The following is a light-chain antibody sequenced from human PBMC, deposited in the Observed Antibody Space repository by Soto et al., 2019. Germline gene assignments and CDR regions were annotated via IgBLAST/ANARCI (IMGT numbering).Light chain of an antibody. V-gene: IGKV3-15*01. J-gene: IGKJ4*01. CDR1: QSVSSN. CDR3: QQSHSSPLS. Sequence: EIVMTQSPVTLSVSPGERATLSCRASQSVSSNLAWYQQKPGQAPSLLIYGAFTRATGIPARFSGTGSGTEFTLTISSLQSEDSAVYYCQQSHSSPLSFGGGTKVEFK. CDR2: GAF.